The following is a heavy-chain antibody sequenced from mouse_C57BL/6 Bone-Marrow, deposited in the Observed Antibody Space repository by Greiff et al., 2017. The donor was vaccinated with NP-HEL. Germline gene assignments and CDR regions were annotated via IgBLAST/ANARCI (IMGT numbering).Heavy chain of an antibody. J-gene: IGHJ4*01. CDR2: IWSGGST. V-gene: IGHV2-2*01. CDR1: GFSLTSYG. Sequence: VQLKESGPGLVQPSQSLSITCTVSGFSLTSYGVHWVRQSPGKGLEWLGVIWSGGSTDYNAAFISRLSISKDNSKSQVFFKMNSLQADDTAIYYCARRWDYDDPDYAMDYWGQGTSVTVSS. CDR3: ARRWDYDDPDYAMDY. D-gene: IGHD2-4*01.